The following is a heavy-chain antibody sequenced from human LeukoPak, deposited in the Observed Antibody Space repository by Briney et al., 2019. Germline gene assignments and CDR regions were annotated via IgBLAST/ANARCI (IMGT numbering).Heavy chain of an antibody. Sequence: GGSLRLSCAASGFTFRSHWMNWVRQAPGKGLEWVANIKEDGSETNYVDSVKGRFTISRDNAKNSLYLQMNSLRAEDTAVYYCATDLRIVAPSLPFDYWGQGTLVTVSS. D-gene: IGHD5-12*01. CDR1: GFTFRSHW. CDR2: IKEDGSET. J-gene: IGHJ4*02. CDR3: ATDLRIVAPSLPFDY. V-gene: IGHV3-7*04.